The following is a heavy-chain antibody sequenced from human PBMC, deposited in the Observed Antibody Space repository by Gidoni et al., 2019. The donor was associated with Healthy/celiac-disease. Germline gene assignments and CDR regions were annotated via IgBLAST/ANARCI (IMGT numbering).Heavy chain of an antibody. CDR1: GFPFSSYS. D-gene: IGHD2-2*03. CDR3: ARLDIVVVPAAPYYYGMDV. Sequence: EVQLVESGGGLVQPGGSQRLSCAASGFPFSSYSMNWVRQAPGKGLEWVSYISSSSSTIYYADSVKGRFTISRDNAKNSLYLQMNSLRDEDTAVYYCARLDIVVVPAAPYYYGMDVWGQGTTVTVSS. J-gene: IGHJ6*02. CDR2: ISSSSSTI. V-gene: IGHV3-48*02.